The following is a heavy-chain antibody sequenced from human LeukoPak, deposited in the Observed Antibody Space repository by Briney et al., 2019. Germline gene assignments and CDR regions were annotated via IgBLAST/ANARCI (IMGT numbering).Heavy chain of an antibody. V-gene: IGHV1-69-2*01. D-gene: IGHD1-26*01. Sequence: ATVKMTCKASAYTFTDYFINWVQLAPGKGLEWVGRVNPRDGKTIYADRFQGRVTLTADTSTDTAFLGLSSLRSDDTAIYYCAVLVGATTIDYWGQGTLVTVSS. CDR2: VNPRDGKT. CDR1: AYTFTDYF. J-gene: IGHJ4*02. CDR3: AVLVGATTIDY.